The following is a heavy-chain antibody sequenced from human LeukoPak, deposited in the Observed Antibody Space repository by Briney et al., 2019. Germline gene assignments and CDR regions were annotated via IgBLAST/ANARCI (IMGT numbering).Heavy chain of an antibody. CDR2: ISSISSYI. V-gene: IGHV3-21*01. J-gene: IGHJ6*03. D-gene: IGHD6-6*01. Sequence: GGSLRLSCAASGFTFSSYSMNWVRQAPGKGLEWVSSISSISSYIYYADSVKGRFTISRDNAKNSLYLQMNSLRAEDTAVYYCARGNGIAARQDYYYMDVWGQGTLVTVSS. CDR1: GFTFSSYS. CDR3: ARGNGIAARQDYYYMDV.